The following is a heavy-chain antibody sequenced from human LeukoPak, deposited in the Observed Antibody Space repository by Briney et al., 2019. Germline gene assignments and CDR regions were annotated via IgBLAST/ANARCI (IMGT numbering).Heavy chain of an antibody. Sequence: KPSETLSLTCAVSGGSISSSNWWSWVRQPPGKGLEWIGEIYHSGSTNYNPSLKSRVTISVDKSKNQFSLKLSSVTAADTAVYYCSRESGPYCPFGHWGQGTLVAVTS. CDR1: GGSISSSNW. CDR3: SRESGPYCPFGH. D-gene: IGHD1-26*01. J-gene: IGHJ5*02. V-gene: IGHV4-4*02. CDR2: IYHSGST.